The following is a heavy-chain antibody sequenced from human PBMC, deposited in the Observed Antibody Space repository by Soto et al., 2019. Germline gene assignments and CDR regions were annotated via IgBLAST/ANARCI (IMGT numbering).Heavy chain of an antibody. CDR3: ARDIAAGIVYGMDV. V-gene: IGHV3-48*02. J-gene: IGHJ6*02. CDR1: GFTFSSYS. Sequence: GGSLRLSCAASGFTFSSYSMNWVRQAPGKGLEWVSYISSSSSTIYYADSVKGRFTISRDSAKNSLYLQMNSLRDEDTAVYYCARDIAAGIVYGMDVWGQGTTVTVSS. CDR2: ISSSSSTI. D-gene: IGHD6-13*01.